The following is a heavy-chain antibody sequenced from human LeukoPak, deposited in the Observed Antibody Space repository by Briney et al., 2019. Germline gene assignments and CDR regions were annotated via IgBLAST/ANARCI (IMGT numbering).Heavy chain of an antibody. J-gene: IGHJ6*02. CDR3: ASSTMVRGVPSNTDYYYYGMDV. CDR1: GYTFTSYY. D-gene: IGHD3-10*01. V-gene: IGHV1-46*01. Sequence: GASVKVSCKASGYTFTSYYMHWVRQAPGQGLGWMGIINPSGGSTSYAQKFQGRVTMTRDTSTSTVYMELSSLRSEDTAVYYCASSTMVRGVPSNTDYYYYGMDVWGQGTTVTVSS. CDR2: INPSGGST.